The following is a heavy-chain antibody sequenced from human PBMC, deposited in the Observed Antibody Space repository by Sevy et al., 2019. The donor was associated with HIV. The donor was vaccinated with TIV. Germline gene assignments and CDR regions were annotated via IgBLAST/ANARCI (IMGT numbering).Heavy chain of an antibody. CDR3: ARRRLGCSNGYFDS. J-gene: IGHJ4*02. V-gene: IGHV3-23*01. CDR2: IGDGGATT. CDR1: GFTFSSHV. D-gene: IGHD2-15*01. Sequence: GGSLRLSCAASGFTFSSHVMNWVRQAPGKGLEWVSVIGDGGATTYYADSVRGRFTISRDDSKNTLYLQMNGLRAEDTAVYYCARRRLGCSNGYFDSWGQGTLVTVSS.